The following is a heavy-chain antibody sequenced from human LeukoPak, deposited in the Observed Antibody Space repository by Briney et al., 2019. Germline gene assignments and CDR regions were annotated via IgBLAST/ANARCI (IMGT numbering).Heavy chain of an antibody. V-gene: IGHV3-30*18. CDR3: AKEACGGDCFGYYGMDV. CDR1: GFTFSSYG. Sequence: GRSLRLSCAASGFTFSSYGMHWVRQAPGKGLEWVAVISYDGSNKYYADSVKGRFTISRDNSKNTLYLQMNSLRAEDTAVYYCAKEACGGDCFGYYGMDVWGQGTTVTVSS. D-gene: IGHD2-21*02. J-gene: IGHJ6*02. CDR2: ISYDGSNK.